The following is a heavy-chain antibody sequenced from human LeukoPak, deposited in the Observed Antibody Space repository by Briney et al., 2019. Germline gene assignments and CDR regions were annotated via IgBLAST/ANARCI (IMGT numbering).Heavy chain of an antibody. CDR3: ARGVVINTLEYYFDY. D-gene: IGHD3-22*01. Sequence: PGGSLRLSCAASGFTFSSYAMSWVRQAPGKGLEWVSAISGSGGSTCYADSVKGRFTISRDNSKNTLYLQMNSLRAEDTAVYYCARGVVINTLEYYFDYWGQGTLVTVSS. V-gene: IGHV3-23*01. CDR1: GFTFSSYA. J-gene: IGHJ4*02. CDR2: ISGSGGST.